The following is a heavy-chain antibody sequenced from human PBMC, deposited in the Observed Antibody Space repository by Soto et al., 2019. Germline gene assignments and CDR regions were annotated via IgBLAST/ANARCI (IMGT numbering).Heavy chain of an antibody. J-gene: IGHJ5*01. V-gene: IGHV4-39*01. CDR1: GGSISSSSYY. CDR2: IYYSGST. CDR3: ARQAHSSGWFDY. D-gene: IGHD6-19*01. Sequence: QLQLQESGPGLVKPSETLSLTCTVSGGSISSSSYYWGCIRQPPGTGLEWIGSIYYSGSTYYNPSRKSRGAIAVDTSKNQFALKLSSVTAADTAVYYCARQAHSSGWFDYRGQGTLVTVSS.